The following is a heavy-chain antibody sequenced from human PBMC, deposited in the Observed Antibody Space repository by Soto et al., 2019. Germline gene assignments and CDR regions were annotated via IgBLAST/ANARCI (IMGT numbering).Heavy chain of an antibody. CDR3: ARTSYYYDSSGYYSAFDI. Sequence: SETLSLTCTVSGGSISSGGYYWSWIRQHPGKGLEWIGYIYYSGSTYYNPSLKSRVTISVDTSKNQFSLKLSSVTAADTAVYYCARTSYYYDSSGYYSAFDIWGQGTMVTVSS. CDR2: IYYSGST. D-gene: IGHD3-22*01. CDR1: GGSISSGGYY. J-gene: IGHJ3*02. V-gene: IGHV4-31*03.